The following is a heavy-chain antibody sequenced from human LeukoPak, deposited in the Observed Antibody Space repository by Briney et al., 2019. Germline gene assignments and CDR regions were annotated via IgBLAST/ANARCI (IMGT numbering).Heavy chain of an antibody. Sequence: GSLRLSCAASGFTFSDYSIHWVRQASGKGLEWVGRIRSKVNNYATAYAASVQGRFTVSRDDSKNTASLQMNSLRAEDTAVYYCAKGLDITIFGVVIKPFDYWGQGTLVTVSS. J-gene: IGHJ4*02. CDR2: IRSKVNNYAT. CDR1: GFTFSDYS. CDR3: AKGLDITIFGVVIKPFDY. D-gene: IGHD3-3*01. V-gene: IGHV3-73*01.